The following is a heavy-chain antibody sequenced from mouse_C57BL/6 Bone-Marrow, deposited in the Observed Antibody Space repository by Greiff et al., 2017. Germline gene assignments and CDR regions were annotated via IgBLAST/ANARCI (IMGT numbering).Heavy chain of an antibody. J-gene: IGHJ2*01. CDR3: TRYYDGYFFDY. Sequence: QVQLQQSGAELVRPGASVTLSCKASGYTFTDYEMHWVKQTPVHGLEWIGAIDPETGGTAYNQKFKGKDILTADKSSSTAYLELRSLTSEDSAVYYCTRYYDGYFFDYWGQGTTLTVSS. CDR2: IDPETGGT. D-gene: IGHD2-3*01. V-gene: IGHV1-15*01. CDR1: GYTFTDYE.